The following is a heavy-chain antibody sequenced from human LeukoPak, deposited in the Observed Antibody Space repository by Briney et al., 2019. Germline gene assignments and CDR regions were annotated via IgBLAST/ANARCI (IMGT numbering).Heavy chain of an antibody. J-gene: IGHJ6*02. CDR1: GYTFTSYG. Sequence: ASVKVSCKASGYTFTSYGISWVRQAPGQGLEWMGWINPNSGGTNYAQKFQGRVTMTRDTSISTAYMELSRLRSDDTAVYYCARDYVGCSSTSCTTDGMDVWGQGTTVTVSS. D-gene: IGHD2-2*01. CDR2: INPNSGGT. V-gene: IGHV1-2*02. CDR3: ARDYVGCSSTSCTTDGMDV.